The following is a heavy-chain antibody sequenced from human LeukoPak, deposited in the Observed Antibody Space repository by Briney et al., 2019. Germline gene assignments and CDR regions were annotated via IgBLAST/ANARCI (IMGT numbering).Heavy chain of an antibody. CDR1: GYSFTTYW. CDR3: ARRQGCSSTSCPPDS. J-gene: IGHJ4*02. D-gene: IGHD2-2*01. CDR2: IYPGDSDT. Sequence: GESLKVSCKGSGYSFTTYWIGWVRQMPGKGLEWMGIIYPGDSDTRYSPSFQGQVTMSADKSINTAYLQWSSLKASDTAMYYCARRQGCSSTSCPPDSWGQGTLVTVSS. V-gene: IGHV5-51*01.